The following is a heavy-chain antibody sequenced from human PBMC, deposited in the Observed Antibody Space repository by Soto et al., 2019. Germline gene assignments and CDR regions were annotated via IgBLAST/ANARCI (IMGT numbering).Heavy chain of an antibody. D-gene: IGHD3-10*01. V-gene: IGHV3-23*01. CDR1: GFTFSSYA. CDR3: AKDRAGLLWFGELLKGIGDYYGMDV. CDR2: ISGSGGST. Sequence: EVQLLESGGGLVQPGGSLRLSCAASGFTFSSYAMSWVRQAPGKGLEWVSAISGSGGSTYYADSVKGRFTISRDNSKNTLYLQMNSLRAEDTAVYYCAKDRAGLLWFGELLKGIGDYYGMDVWGQGTTVTVSS. J-gene: IGHJ6*02.